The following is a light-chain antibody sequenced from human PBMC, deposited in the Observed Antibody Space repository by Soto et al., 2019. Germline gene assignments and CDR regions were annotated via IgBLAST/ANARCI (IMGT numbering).Light chain of an antibody. CDR1: QSISSN. CDR3: QQRYNWPLT. Sequence: EIVMAYSSATLSVSPVERATLSCRASQSISSNLAWYQQKPGQAPRLLIYGASTRATGIPARFSGSGSGTAFTLTISGLEPEDFALYYCQQRYNWPLTFGGGTKVDIK. CDR2: GAS. V-gene: IGKV3-15*01. J-gene: IGKJ4*01.